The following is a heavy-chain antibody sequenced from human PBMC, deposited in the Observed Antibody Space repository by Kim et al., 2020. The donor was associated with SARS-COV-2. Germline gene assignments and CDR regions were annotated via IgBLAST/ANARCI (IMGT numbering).Heavy chain of an antibody. D-gene: IGHD6-13*01. V-gene: IGHV6-1*01. J-gene: IGHJ4*02. Sequence: SQTLSLTCAISGNSVSTNSAAWNWIRQSPSRGLEWLGTTYYRSKRYTDYAVSMKSRITISPDTSKHQFSLHLDSVTPEDTAVYYCARQGVYSSSWPFDYWGQGTLVTVSS. CDR1: GNSVSTNSAA. CDR2: TYYRSKRYT. CDR3: ARQGVYSSSWPFDY.